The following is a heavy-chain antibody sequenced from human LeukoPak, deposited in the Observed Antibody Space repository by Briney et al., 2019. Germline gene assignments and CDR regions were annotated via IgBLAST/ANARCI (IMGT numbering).Heavy chain of an antibody. D-gene: IGHD2-2*01. CDR2: ISAYNGNT. V-gene: IGHV1-18*01. J-gene: IGHJ4*02. CDR3: ARDRCSSTSCPFDY. CDR1: GYTFTSYG. Sequence: GASVXXSCKASGYTFTSYGMSWVRQAPGQGLEWMGWISAYNGNTNYAQKLKGRVTMTTDKSKSTAYMELRSLRSDYSAVYYCARDRCSSTSCPFDYWGQGTLVTVSS.